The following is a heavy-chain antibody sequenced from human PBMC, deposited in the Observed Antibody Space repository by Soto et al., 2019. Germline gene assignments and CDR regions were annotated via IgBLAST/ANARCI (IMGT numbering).Heavy chain of an antibody. V-gene: IGHV3-30*18. CDR3: AKGGRQWLVTSDFNY. CDR2: VSHGGRNT. D-gene: IGHD6-19*01. J-gene: IGHJ4*02. CDR1: GFTFSDYA. Sequence: VQLVESGGGVVQPGRSLRLSCAASGFTFSDYAMHWARQAPGKGLEWVAVVSHGGRNTHYADSVKGRFTISRDRSKNTASLEMTSLRAEDTAVYYCAKGGRQWLVTSDFNYWGQGALVTVSS.